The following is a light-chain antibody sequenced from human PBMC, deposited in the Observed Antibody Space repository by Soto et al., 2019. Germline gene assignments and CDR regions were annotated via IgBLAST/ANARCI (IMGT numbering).Light chain of an antibody. CDR3: SSYGGSDNLI. CDR1: SSDVGGYNC. V-gene: IGLV2-8*01. Sequence: QSALTQPPSASGSPGQSVTISCTGSSSDVGGYNCVSWFQQHPGKAPKLMMFEDIKRPSGVPDRFSASKSGNTASLTVSGLKGEDEADYYCSSYGGSDNLIFGGGTKLTVL. J-gene: IGLJ2*01. CDR2: EDI.